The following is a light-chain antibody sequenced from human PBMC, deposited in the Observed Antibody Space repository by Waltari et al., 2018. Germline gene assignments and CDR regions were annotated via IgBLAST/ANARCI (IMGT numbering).Light chain of an antibody. CDR3: MQSLQTPPWT. J-gene: IGKJ1*01. CDR1: NGNAY. V-gene: IGKV2-28*01. Sequence: NGNAYLVWYVQKPGQSPQLFICLGSNQAPGVPDRCSCGGSDTEFTIQISRVEAEDVGIYYGMQSLQTPPWTFDQETKLEIK. CDR2: LGS.